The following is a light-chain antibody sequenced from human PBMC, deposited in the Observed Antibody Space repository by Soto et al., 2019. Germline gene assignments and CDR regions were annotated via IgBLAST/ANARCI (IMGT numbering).Light chain of an antibody. J-gene: IGKJ5*01. CDR2: KAS. Sequence: DIPMIQSPSTLSASVGDRVTITCRASQSLNIWLAWYQQKPGKAPKLLISKASSLESGVPSRFSGSGSGTEFTLTISSLEPEDFALYYCQQRNTWPPITFGQGTRLEIK. CDR1: QSLNIW. CDR3: QQRNTWPPIT. V-gene: IGKV1-5*03.